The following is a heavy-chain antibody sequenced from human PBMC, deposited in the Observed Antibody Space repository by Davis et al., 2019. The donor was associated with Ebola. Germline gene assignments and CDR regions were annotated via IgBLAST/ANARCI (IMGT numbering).Heavy chain of an antibody. J-gene: IGHJ6*03. CDR2: ISYDGGNK. CDR3: ARSAGFYNYYYMDV. V-gene: IGHV3-30-3*01. CDR1: GFTFSNHA. Sequence: GESLKISCVASGFTFSNHAFHWVRQAPGQGPEWLSVISYDGGNKYYTDSVKGRFTISRDNSKSTLYLQMNSLRAEDTAVYFCARSAGFYNYYYMDVWGRGTTVTVSS.